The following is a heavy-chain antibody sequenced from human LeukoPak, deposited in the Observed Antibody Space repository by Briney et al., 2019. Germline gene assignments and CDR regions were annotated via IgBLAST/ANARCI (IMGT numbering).Heavy chain of an antibody. CDR3: AILQFRDITCGGVILGAGFDY. D-gene: IGHD3-16*01. Sequence: SETLSLTCAVYGGSFSGYYWSWVRQPPRKGLEWVGEISHSGSTNYTTSLKSRVTLSVDTSKNKFSLRLRSVTAADTAVYYCAILQFRDITCGGVILGAGFDYWGQGTLVTVSS. J-gene: IGHJ4*02. V-gene: IGHV4-34*01. CDR2: ISHSGST. CDR1: GGSFSGYY.